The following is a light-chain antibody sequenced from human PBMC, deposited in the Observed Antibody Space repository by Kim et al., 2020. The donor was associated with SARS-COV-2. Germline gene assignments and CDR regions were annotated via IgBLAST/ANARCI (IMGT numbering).Light chain of an antibody. CDR2: SND. CDR1: RVNIGSNS. V-gene: IGLV1-44*01. CDR3: ETWDDSLNDPV. Sequence: GRWITISCSGSRVNIGSNSVSCYQQLPSSAPSLLNHSNDQRPSGIPDRFSCSASGPSASLAISRLQADDEACYYCETWDDSLNDPVFGGGTKLTVL. J-gene: IGLJ3*02.